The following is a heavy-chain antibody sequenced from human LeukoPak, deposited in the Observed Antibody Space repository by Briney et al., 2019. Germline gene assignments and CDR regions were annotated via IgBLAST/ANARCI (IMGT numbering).Heavy chain of an antibody. D-gene: IGHD1-26*01. CDR3: ARDSSGSSI. CDR2: IYTSGST. V-gene: IGHV4-61*02. J-gene: IGHJ3*02. CDR1: GGSISSGSYY. Sequence: SETLSLTCTVSGGSISSGSYYWSWIRQPAGKGLEWIGRIYTSGSTNYNPSLKSRVTMSVDTSKNQFSLKLSSVTAADTAVYYCARDSSGSSIWGQGTMVTVSS.